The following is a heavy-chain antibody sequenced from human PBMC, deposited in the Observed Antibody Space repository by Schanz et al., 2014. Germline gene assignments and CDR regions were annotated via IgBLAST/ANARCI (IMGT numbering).Heavy chain of an antibody. CDR1: GFTFSDYY. D-gene: IGHD5-18*01. CDR2: ISDSGDST. CDR3: AKDRGDGYSNGIFQY. J-gene: IGHJ4*02. Sequence: QVQLVESGGGLVKPGGSLRLSCAASGFTFSDYYMTWIRQAPGKGLEWVSDISDSGDSTHYAESVKGRFTISRDNAKNTFYLHMNSLRNEDTAVYFCAKDRGDGYSNGIFQYWGLGTLVTVSS. V-gene: IGHV3-11*06.